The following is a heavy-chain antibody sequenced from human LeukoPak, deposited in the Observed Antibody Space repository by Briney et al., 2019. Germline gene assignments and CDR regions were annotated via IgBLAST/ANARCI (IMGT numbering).Heavy chain of an antibody. Sequence: SETLSLTCTVSGGSISSYYWSWIRQPAGKGLEWIGRSYTTGSTNYNPSLKSRVTMSLDTSKNQFSLKLSSVTAADTAVYYCARSAGSGFQHDYWGQGTLVTVSS. CDR3: ARSAGSGFQHDY. CDR2: SYTTGST. J-gene: IGHJ4*02. V-gene: IGHV4-4*07. CDR1: GGSISSYY.